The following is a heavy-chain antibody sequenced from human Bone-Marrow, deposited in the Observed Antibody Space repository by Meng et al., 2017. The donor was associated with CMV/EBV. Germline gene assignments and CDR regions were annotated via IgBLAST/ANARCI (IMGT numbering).Heavy chain of an antibody. CDR2: IYYSGST. CDR3: ARKEMATIAPTSLFDY. CDR1: GGSISSGGYY. D-gene: IGHD5-24*01. J-gene: IGHJ4*02. V-gene: IGHV4-31*03. Sequence: LRLSCTVSGGSISSGGYYWSWIRQHPGKGLEWIGYIYYSGSTYYNPSLKSRVTISVDTSKNQFSLKLSSVTAADTAVYYYARKEMATIAPTSLFDYWGQGTLVTVSS.